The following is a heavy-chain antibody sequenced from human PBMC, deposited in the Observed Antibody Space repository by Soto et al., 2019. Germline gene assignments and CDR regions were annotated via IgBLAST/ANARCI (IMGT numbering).Heavy chain of an antibody. CDR3: ALEGSSGRTFDI. CDR1: GFTFSSYG. CDR2: ISYDGSNK. J-gene: IGHJ3*02. Sequence: QVQLVESGGGVGQPGRSLRLSCAASGFTFSSYGMHWVRQAPGKGLEWVAVISYDGSNKYYADSVKGRFTISRDNSKNTLYLQMNRLRAEDTAVYYCALEGSSGRTFDIWGQGTMVTVSS. V-gene: IGHV3-30*03. D-gene: IGHD1-26*01.